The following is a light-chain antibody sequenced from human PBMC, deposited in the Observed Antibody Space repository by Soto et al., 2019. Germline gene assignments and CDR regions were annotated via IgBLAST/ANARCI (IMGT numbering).Light chain of an antibody. J-gene: IGKJ5*01. CDR1: ESVSNY. CDR3: QQRSNWPPIT. Sequence: EIVLTQSPATLSLSRGESATLSCRASESVSNYLAWFQQKPGQAPRLLIYDASNRATGIPARFSGSGSGTDFTLTISSLEPEDYAFYYCQQRSNWPPITFGQGTRLEIK. CDR2: DAS. V-gene: IGKV3-11*01.